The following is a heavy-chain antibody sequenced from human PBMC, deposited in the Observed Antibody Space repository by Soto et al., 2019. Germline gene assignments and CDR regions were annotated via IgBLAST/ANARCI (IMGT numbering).Heavy chain of an antibody. D-gene: IGHD3-22*01. J-gene: IGHJ5*02. Sequence: PSETLSLTCTASGGSISSYYWSWIRQPPGKGLEWIGYIYYSGSTNYNPSLKSRVTISVDTSKNQFSLKLSSVTAADTAVYYCARAIERDYYDSSGSGRFDPWGQGTLVTVSS. V-gene: IGHV4-59*01. CDR1: GGSISSYY. CDR2: IYYSGST. CDR3: ARAIERDYYDSSGSGRFDP.